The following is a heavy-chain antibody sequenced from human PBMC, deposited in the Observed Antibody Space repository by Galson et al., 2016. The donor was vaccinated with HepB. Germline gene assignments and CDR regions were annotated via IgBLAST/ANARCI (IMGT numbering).Heavy chain of an antibody. CDR1: GFTFSSYG. J-gene: IGHJ4*02. CDR2: IWYDGSNK. D-gene: IGHD2-8*02. CDR3: ARDYWDGYFDY. V-gene: IGHV3-33*01. Sequence: SLRLSCAASGFTFSSYGMHWVRQAPGKGLEWVAVIWYDGSNKYYADSVKGRFTISRDNSKNTLYLQMNSLRAEDTAVYYCARDYWDGYFDYWGQGTLVTVSS.